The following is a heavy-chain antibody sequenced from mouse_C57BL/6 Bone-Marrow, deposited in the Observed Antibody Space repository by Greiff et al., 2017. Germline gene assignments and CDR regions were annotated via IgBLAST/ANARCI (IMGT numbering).Heavy chain of an antibody. J-gene: IGHJ3*01. CDR3: ARFRRSWFAY. D-gene: IGHD3-2*02. CDR1: GYTFTSYG. V-gene: IGHV1-81*01. Sequence: QVQLQQSGAELARPGASVTLSCTASGYTFTSYGISWVKQRSGQGLEWIGEIYPRSGNTYYNEKFKGKATLTADKSSSTAYMELRSLTSEDSAVYVCARFRRSWFAYWGQGTRVTVSA. CDR2: IYPRSGNT.